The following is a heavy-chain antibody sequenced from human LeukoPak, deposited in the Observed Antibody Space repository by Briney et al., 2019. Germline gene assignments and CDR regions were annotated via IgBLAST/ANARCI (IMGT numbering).Heavy chain of an antibody. CDR2: IYSSGNT. CDR3: ARDSHWGVPFDY. CDR1: GSSISSHY. V-gene: IGHV4-4*07. Sequence: PSETLSLTCTVSGSSISSHYWNWIRQPAGKGLEWIGHIYSSGNTNYNPSLKSRVTMSVDTSKNQFSLKLSSVTAADTAVYYCARDSHWGVPFDYWGQGTLVTVSS. D-gene: IGHD7-27*01. J-gene: IGHJ4*02.